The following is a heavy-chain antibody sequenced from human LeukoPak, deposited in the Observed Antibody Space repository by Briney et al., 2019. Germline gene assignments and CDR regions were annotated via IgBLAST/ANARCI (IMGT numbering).Heavy chain of an antibody. CDR3: ARDEDYYERGGYGD. D-gene: IGHD3-22*01. J-gene: IGHJ4*02. CDR1: GGTSNTYA. Sequence: ASVTVSCKGSGGTSNTYAISWVRQAPGQGLGWVGRSVPLLGRTDFAQISRGRVTITADKSTNTAYIELSGLRSEDTAMYYCARDEDYYERGGYGDWGPGTLVTVSS. V-gene: IGHV1-69*04. CDR2: SVPLLGRT.